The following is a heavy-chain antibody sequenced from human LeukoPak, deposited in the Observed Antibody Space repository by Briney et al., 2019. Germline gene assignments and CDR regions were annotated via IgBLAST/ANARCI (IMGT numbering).Heavy chain of an antibody. D-gene: IGHD2-21*01. Sequence: GGSLRLSCTASGFSFSNYGMYWVRKAPGKGLEWVAIIWYGGSKKYYADSVEGRFTISRDNSENTLYLQMNSLWADDTGVYYGAKDGAQFFVGDYFYGMDVWGQGTTVTVSS. CDR3: AKDGAQFFVGDYFYGMDV. CDR1: GFSFSNYG. V-gene: IGHV3-33*06. CDR2: IWYGGSKK. J-gene: IGHJ6*02.